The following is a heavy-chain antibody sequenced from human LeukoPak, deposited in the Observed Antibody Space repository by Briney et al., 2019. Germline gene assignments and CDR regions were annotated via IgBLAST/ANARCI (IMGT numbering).Heavy chain of an antibody. J-gene: IGHJ4*02. CDR2: ISWNSGSI. CDR3: AKEAGYDSSGLDY. D-gene: IGHD3-22*01. CDR1: GFNFGAYA. V-gene: IGHV3-9*01. Sequence: GGSLRLSCRASGFNFGAYAMSWVRQAPGKGLEWVSGISWNSGSIGYADSVKGRLTISRDNSKNSLYLQMNSLRTEDTALYYCAKEAGYDSSGLDYWGQGTLVTVSS.